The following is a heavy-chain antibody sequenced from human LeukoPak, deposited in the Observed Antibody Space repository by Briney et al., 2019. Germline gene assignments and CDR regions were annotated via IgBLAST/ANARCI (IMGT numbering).Heavy chain of an antibody. Sequence: GGSLRLSGAASGFTFSGYSMNWVRQAPGKGVEYVACIIDSGGTTPYADSVTGRFTISRDNSKNTLYLHMSSLRTEDSAVCYCVKLPPRDRSTWTDAFDIWGQGTMVTVSS. D-gene: IGHD5-24*01. CDR2: IIDSGGTT. CDR1: GFTFSGYS. CDR3: VKLPPRDRSTWTDAFDI. J-gene: IGHJ3*02. V-gene: IGHV3-64D*09.